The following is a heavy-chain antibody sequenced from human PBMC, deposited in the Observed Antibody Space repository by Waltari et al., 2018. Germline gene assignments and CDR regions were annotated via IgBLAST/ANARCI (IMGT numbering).Heavy chain of an antibody. J-gene: IGHJ2*01. V-gene: IGHV3-53*01. CDR2: IYSGGSI. CDR3: AREAPGYFDL. CDR1: GFTVSSTY. Sequence: EVQLEESGGGLIQPGGSLRLSCAASGFTVSSTYMSWVRQAPGKGLEWVSVIYSGGSIYDADSVKGRFTISRGNSKNTVYLQMNSLRVEDTAVYYCAREAPGYFDLWGRGTLVTVSS.